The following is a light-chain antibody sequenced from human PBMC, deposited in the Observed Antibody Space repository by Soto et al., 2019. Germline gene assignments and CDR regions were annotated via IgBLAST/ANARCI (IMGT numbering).Light chain of an antibody. J-gene: IGKJ1*01. Sequence: DTQMTQSPSTLSASVGDRVTITCRASQSISSWLAWYQQKPGKAPKLLIYKASTLESGVPSRFSGSGSGTEFTLTISSLQPDDFATYYCQQYDKYAWTFGQGTKVDIK. CDR2: KAS. CDR1: QSISSW. V-gene: IGKV1-5*03. CDR3: QQYDKYAWT.